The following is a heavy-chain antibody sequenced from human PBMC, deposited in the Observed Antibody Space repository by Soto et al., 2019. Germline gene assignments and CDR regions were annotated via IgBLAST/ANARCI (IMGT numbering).Heavy chain of an antibody. Sequence: QVQLVQSGAEVKKPGASVKVSCKASGYTFTSYGISWVRQAPGQGLEWMGWISAYNGNTNYAQKLQGRVTMTTDTSTSTAYMELRSLRSDDTAVYYCAKMGAKRITIFGVVIIGGSNHNWFDPWGQGTLVTVSS. CDR3: AKMGAKRITIFGVVIIGGSNHNWFDP. V-gene: IGHV1-18*01. J-gene: IGHJ5*02. CDR2: ISAYNGNT. D-gene: IGHD3-3*01. CDR1: GYTFTSYG.